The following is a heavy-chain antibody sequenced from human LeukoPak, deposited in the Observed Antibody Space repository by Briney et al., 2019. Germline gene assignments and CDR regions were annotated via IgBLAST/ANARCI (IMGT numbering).Heavy chain of an antibody. J-gene: IGHJ4*02. CDR1: GFSFSDHN. CDR2: ISSRSNYI. V-gene: IGHV3-21*01. Sequence: GGSLRLSCAVSGFSFSDHNMNWVRQAPGKGLEWVASISSRSNYIYYADSLKGRVTVSRDNARNSLFLQMTSLRAEETAVYYCARDYLGFGESGFDYWGQGTQVIVSS. CDR3: ARDYLGFGESGFDY. D-gene: IGHD3-10*01.